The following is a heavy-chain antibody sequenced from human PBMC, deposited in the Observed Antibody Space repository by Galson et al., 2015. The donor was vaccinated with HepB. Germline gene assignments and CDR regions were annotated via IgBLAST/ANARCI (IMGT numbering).Heavy chain of an antibody. D-gene: IGHD6-19*01. J-gene: IGHJ4*02. CDR3: AREGKQWLVYYFDY. Sequence: SVKVSCKASGYTFTSYAMNWVRQAPGQGLEWMGCLNTNTGNPTYAQGFTGRFVFSLDTSVSTAYLQISSLKAEDTAVYYCAREGKQWLVYYFDYWGQGTLVTVSS. V-gene: IGHV7-4-1*02. CDR2: LNTNTGNP. CDR1: GYTFTSYA.